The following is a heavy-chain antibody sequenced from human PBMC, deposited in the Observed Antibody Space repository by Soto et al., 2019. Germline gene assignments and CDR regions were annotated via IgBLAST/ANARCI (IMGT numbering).Heavy chain of an antibody. Sequence: SETLSLTCTLSAGPVRAPDWWNWVRQSPDKGLEWIAEVHISGHSNYNPSLRSRVSVSIDSSKNQFYLNLNSVTAADTAIYYCARVRQGCSANNCYFDPWGQGTQVTVSS. V-gene: IGHV4-4*02. CDR2: VHISGHS. D-gene: IGHD1-1*01. CDR3: ARVRQGCSANNCYFDP. J-gene: IGHJ5*01. CDR1: AGPVRAPDW.